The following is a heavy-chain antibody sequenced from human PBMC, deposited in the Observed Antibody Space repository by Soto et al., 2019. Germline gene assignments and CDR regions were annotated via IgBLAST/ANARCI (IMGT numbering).Heavy chain of an antibody. V-gene: IGHV3-23*01. CDR1: GFNTRFYS. J-gene: IGHJ5*02. CDR2: LSRSGGAT. Sequence: SLRLSCTASGFNTRFYSMSWVRQTPGKGLEWVAALSRSGGATYYADSVRGRFTISRDASKDTLFLQMSNLRAEDTTLYYCSKGEMSTIRNSFDPWGQGTLVTVSS. D-gene: IGHD1-7*01. CDR3: SKGEMSTIRNSFDP.